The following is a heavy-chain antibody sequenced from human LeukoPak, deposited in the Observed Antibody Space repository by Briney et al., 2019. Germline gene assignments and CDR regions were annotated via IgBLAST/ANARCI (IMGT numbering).Heavy chain of an antibody. D-gene: IGHD7-27*01. CDR3: ARAWGSADY. Sequence: GGSLRLSCAASKFIFSDYYMSWIRQAPGKGLEWLSYIRGGGETIYYADSVKGRFTISRDNAKNSLYLQMNSLRAEDTAVYYCARAWGSADYWGQGTQVTVSS. CDR2: IRGGGETI. V-gene: IGHV3-11*01. CDR1: KFIFSDYY. J-gene: IGHJ4*02.